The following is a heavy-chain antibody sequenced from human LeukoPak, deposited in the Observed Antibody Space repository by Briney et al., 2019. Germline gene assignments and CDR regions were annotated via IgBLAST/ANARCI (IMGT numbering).Heavy chain of an antibody. Sequence: SETLSLTCTVSGGSISSYYWSWIRQPPGKGLEWIGYIYYSGSTNYNPSLKSRVTISVDTSKNQFSLKLSSVTAADTAVYYCARLNPGSLHYYYYYMDVWGKGTTVTVSS. J-gene: IGHJ6*03. CDR2: IYYSGST. CDR1: GGSISSYY. CDR3: ARLNPGSLHYYYYYMDV. D-gene: IGHD6-25*01. V-gene: IGHV4-59*08.